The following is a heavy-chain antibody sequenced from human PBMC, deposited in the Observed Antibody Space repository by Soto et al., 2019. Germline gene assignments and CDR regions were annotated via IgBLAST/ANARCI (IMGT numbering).Heavy chain of an antibody. V-gene: IGHV1-69*01. CDR1: GGTFSSYA. CDR2: VIPILGSA. D-gene: IGHD1-26*01. J-gene: IGHJ3*02. CDR3: ASRERVDAVDI. Sequence: QVQLVQSGAEVKKPGSSVKVSCKASGGTFSSYAISWVRQAPGQGLEWMGGVIPILGSANYAQKFQDRVTITADESTTTTSMEMSSLRSEDAAVYYCASRERVDAVDIWGQGTMVTVSS.